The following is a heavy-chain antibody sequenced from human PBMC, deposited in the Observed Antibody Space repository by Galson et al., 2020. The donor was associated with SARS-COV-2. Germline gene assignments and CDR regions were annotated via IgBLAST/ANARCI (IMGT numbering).Heavy chain of an antibody. CDR2: INSDGSST. CDR1: GFTFSSYW. J-gene: IGHJ4*02. D-gene: IGHD3-3*01. CDR3: ARVPTFDFWSGYYGEYFDY. V-gene: IGHV3-74*01. Sequence: GESLKISCAASGFTFSSYWMHWVRQAPGKGLVWVSRINSDGSSTSYADSVKGRFTISRDNAKNTLYLQMNSLRAEDTAVYYCARVPTFDFWSGYYGEYFDYWGQGTLVTVSS.